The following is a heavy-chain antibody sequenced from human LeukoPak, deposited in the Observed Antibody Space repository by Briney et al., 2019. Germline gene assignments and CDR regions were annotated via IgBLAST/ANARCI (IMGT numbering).Heavy chain of an antibody. CDR2: ISNDGDNK. V-gene: IGHV3-30*18. CDR1: GFTFSSYG. Sequence: GGSPRLSCAASGFTFSSYGMHWVRQAPGKGLEWVAVISNDGDNKYYADSVKGRFTISRDNSKNTLYLQINSLRAEDTAVYYCAKEINTASYYYYGMDVWGQGTTVTVSS. CDR3: AKEINTASYYYYGMDV. D-gene: IGHD4-17*01. J-gene: IGHJ6*02.